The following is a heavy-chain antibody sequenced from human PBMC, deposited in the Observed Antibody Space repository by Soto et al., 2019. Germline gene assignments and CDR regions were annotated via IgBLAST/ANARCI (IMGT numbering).Heavy chain of an antibody. D-gene: IGHD3-16*01. CDR2: VYWDDDT. CDR1: GFSLNTRDVG. CDR3: AHCRGGVASF. Sequence: QITLNESGPALVKPTQTLTLTCTFSGFSLNTRDVGVGWIRQPPGKALEWLGVVYWDDDTTYSPSLKSRLTITQDTPKNQLVLRMTKMDPVDTATYYCAHCRGGVASFWGQGTLVTVSS. J-gene: IGHJ4*02. V-gene: IGHV2-5*02.